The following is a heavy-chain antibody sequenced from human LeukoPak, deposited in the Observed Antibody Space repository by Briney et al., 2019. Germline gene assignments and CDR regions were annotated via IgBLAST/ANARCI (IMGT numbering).Heavy chain of an antibody. CDR3: TRQASIAAREGDY. Sequence: GGSLRLSCAASAFTFSGSAMHWVRQASGKGLEWVGRIRSKANSYATAYAASVKGRFTISRDDSKNTAYLQMNSLKTEDTAVYYCTRQASIAAREGDYWGQGTLVTVSS. CDR1: AFTFSGSA. D-gene: IGHD6-6*01. CDR2: IRSKANSYAT. V-gene: IGHV3-73*01. J-gene: IGHJ4*02.